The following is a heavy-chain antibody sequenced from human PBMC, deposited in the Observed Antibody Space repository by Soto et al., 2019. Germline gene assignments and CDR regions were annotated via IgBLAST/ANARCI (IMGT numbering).Heavy chain of an antibody. CDR3: ARGHPRSYYYYYGMDV. Sequence: GGSLRLSCAASGFTFSSYSMNWVRQAPGKGLEWVSYISSSSSTIYYADSVKGRFTISRDNAKNSLYLQMNSLRDEDTAVYYCARGHPRSYYYYYGMDVWGQGTTVTVSS. CDR1: GFTFSSYS. D-gene: IGHD1-26*01. V-gene: IGHV3-48*02. J-gene: IGHJ6*02. CDR2: ISSSSSTI.